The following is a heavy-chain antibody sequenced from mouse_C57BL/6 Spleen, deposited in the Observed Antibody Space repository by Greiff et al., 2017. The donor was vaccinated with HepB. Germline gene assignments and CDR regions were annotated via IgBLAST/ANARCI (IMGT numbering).Heavy chain of an antibody. CDR2: ISNGGGST. D-gene: IGHD2-2*01. CDR1: GFTFSDYY. J-gene: IGHJ1*03. V-gene: IGHV5-12*01. CDR3: ARHKVYYGYGDV. Sequence: EVRLVESGGGLVQPGGSLKLSCAASGFTFSDYYMYWVRQTPEKRLEWVAYISNGGGSTYYPDTVKGRFTISRDNAKNTLYLQMSRLKSEDTAMYYCARHKVYYGYGDVWGTGTTVTVSS.